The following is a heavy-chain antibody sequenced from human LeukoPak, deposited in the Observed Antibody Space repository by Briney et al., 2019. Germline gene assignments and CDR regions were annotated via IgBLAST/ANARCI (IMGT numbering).Heavy chain of an antibody. D-gene: IGHD4-23*01. CDR1: GYSISSGFY. J-gene: IGHJ3*02. V-gene: IGHV4-38-2*02. CDR2: FHHSGST. Sequence: KPSETLSLTCSVSGYSISSGFYWDWIRQPPGKGLEWIGSFHHSGSTPYNPSLNSRVSISVDTSKNQLSLKLSSVTAADTAVYYCARDHYGGNSNAFDIWGQGTMVTVSS. CDR3: ARDHYGGNSNAFDI.